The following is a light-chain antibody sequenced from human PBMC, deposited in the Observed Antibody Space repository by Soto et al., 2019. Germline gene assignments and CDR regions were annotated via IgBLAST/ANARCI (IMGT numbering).Light chain of an antibody. V-gene: IGKV3-15*01. J-gene: IGKJ2*01. CDR3: QQYNNWAMYT. Sequence: EIAMTQSPATLSVSPGERATLSCRASQSVGSDLAWYQQKPGQAPRLLIFGASTRATGIPARFSGRGSGTEFTLTISRLQSEDFAVYYCQQYNNWAMYTFGRGTKLEIK. CDR1: QSVGSD. CDR2: GAS.